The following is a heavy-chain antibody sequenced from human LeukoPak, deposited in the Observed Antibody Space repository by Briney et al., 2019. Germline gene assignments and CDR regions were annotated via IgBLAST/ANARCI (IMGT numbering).Heavy chain of an antibody. CDR1: GGSISSGDYY. CDR3: ARESPYDYVWGSYRRHFDY. D-gene: IGHD3-16*02. Sequence: PSETLSLTCTVSGGSISSGDYYWSWIRQPPGKGLEWIGYIYYSGSTYYNPSLKSRVTISVDTSKNQFFLKLSSVTAADTAVYYCARESPYDYVWGSYRRHFDYWGQGTLVTVSS. V-gene: IGHV4-30-4*01. CDR2: IYYSGST. J-gene: IGHJ4*02.